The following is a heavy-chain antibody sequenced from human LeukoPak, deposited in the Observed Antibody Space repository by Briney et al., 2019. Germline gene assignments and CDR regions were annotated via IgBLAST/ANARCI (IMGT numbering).Heavy chain of an antibody. D-gene: IGHD6-13*01. Sequence: ASVKVSCKASGFHFASYGITWVRQAPGQGLEWMGWISAYNGNTNYAQKLQGRVTMTTDTSTSTAYMELRSLRSDDTAVYYCARDPGIAAAGRNDYWGQGTLVTVSS. CDR2: ISAYNGNT. CDR3: ARDPGIAAAGRNDY. CDR1: GFHFASYG. J-gene: IGHJ4*02. V-gene: IGHV1-18*01.